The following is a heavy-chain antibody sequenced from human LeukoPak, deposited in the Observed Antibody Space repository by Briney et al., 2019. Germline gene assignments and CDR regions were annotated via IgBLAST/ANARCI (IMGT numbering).Heavy chain of an antibody. Sequence: SETLSLTCAVSGYSISTGYYWGWIRQSPGKGLEWIGSIYHSGSTYYNPSLKSRVTMSVDTSKNQFSLKLSSVTAADTAVYYCARDYSNYVGSPTFDYWGQGTLVTVSS. J-gene: IGHJ4*02. CDR2: IYHSGST. CDR1: GYSISTGYY. D-gene: IGHD4-11*01. V-gene: IGHV4-38-2*02. CDR3: ARDYSNYVGSPTFDY.